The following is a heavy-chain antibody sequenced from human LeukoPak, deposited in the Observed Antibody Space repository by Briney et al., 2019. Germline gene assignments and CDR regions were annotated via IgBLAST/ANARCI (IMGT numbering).Heavy chain of an antibody. CDR1: GGTFSSYA. D-gene: IGHD3-10*01. V-gene: IGHV1-69*04. Sequence: ASVKVSCKASGGTFSSYAISWVRQAPGQGLEWMGRIIPIFGIANYAQKFQGRVTITADKSTSTAYMELSSLRSEDTAVYYCAAGYGSGSYWLGYFDYWGQGTLVTVSS. CDR3: AAGYGSGSYWLGYFDY. J-gene: IGHJ4*02. CDR2: IIPIFGIA.